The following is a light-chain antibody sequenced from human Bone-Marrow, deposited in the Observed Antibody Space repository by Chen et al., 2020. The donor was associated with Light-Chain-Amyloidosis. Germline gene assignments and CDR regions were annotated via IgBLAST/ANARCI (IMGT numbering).Light chain of an antibody. Sequence: DIQMTQFPPSLSASVGDRVTITCRASQGFSHAVAWYQQKPGKGPTLLIYATARLGSGVPSRFSGSGAGTEYTLTINGLQPEDSATYFCQQYYNIPPWTFGQGTKVQIK. CDR3: QQYYNIPPWT. J-gene: IGKJ1*01. V-gene: IGKV1-NL1*01. CDR2: ATA. CDR1: QGFSHA.